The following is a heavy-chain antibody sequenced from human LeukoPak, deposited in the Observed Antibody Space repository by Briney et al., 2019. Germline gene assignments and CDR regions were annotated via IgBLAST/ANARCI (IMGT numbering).Heavy chain of an antibody. V-gene: IGHV3-30-3*01. Sequence: PGGSLRLSCSASGFTFTNYPIHWARQAPGKGLEWVAVISYDVITKYYADSVKGRFTLSRDNSKNILFLQMDSLRAEDTAVYFCAREDYGASGSSLGNLDYWGQGTLVTVSS. D-gene: IGHD4/OR15-4a*01. J-gene: IGHJ4*02. CDR1: GFTFTNYP. CDR2: ISYDVITK. CDR3: AREDYGASGSSLGNLDY.